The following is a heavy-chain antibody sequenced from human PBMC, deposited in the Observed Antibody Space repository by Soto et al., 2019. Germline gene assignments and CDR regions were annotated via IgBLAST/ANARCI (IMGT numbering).Heavy chain of an antibody. D-gene: IGHD3-10*01. Sequence: PGQGLEWMGWISAYNGNTNYAQKLQGRVTMTTDTSTSTAYMELRSLRSDDTAVYYCARGGGSGTGYYMDVWSKGTTVTVSS. J-gene: IGHJ6*03. V-gene: IGHV1-18*01. CDR2: ISAYNGNT. CDR3: ARGGGSGTGYYMDV.